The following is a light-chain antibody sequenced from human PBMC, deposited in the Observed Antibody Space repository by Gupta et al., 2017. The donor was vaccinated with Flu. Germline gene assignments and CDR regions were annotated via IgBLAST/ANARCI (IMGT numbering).Light chain of an antibody. Sequence: QSALTQPAPVSGSPRQSITIPCTGTSSDVGSYTLVSWYQQHASKAHTLMIYEDRKRPTGVYNRFSGYKSGNAASLTISVLPDDDAADYYCCSYATSSRLFGGGTKLTVL. CDR2: EDR. J-gene: IGLJ3*02. CDR1: SSDVGSYTL. V-gene: IGLV2-23*01. CDR3: CSYATSSRL.